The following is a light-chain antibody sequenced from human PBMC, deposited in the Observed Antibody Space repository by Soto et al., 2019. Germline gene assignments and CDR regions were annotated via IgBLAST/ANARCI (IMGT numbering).Light chain of an antibody. V-gene: IGKV3-20*01. CDR2: GAS. J-gene: IGKJ1*01. Sequence: ELVLTQSPGTLSLSPGERATLSCRASQSVSSTYLAWYQQKPGQAPRLFIYGASSSATGILDRFSGSGSGTDFTFTFSRLEPEDFAVYYCQQYGSSAWTFGQGTKVDIK. CDR1: QSVSSTY. CDR3: QQYGSSAWT.